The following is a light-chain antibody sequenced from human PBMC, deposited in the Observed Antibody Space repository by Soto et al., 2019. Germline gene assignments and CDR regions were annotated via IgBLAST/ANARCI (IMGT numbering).Light chain of an antibody. CDR1: SSDVGSYNY. V-gene: IGLV2-14*01. CDR2: EVS. Sequence: QSALTQPASVSGSPGQSITISCTGTSSDVGSYNYVSWYQQHPGKAPKLMIYEVSNRPSGVSNRFSGSKSGNTASLTISGLQAEDEADYYCSSYTSSSTLLYVFGTGTKVTV. CDR3: SSYTSSSTLLYV. J-gene: IGLJ1*01.